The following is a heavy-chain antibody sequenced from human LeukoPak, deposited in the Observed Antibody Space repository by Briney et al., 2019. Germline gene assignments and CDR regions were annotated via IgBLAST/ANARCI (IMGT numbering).Heavy chain of an antibody. V-gene: IGHV3-30*02. CDR3: AREKDIAVAADAFDI. CDR2: IRYVGSNK. J-gene: IGHJ3*02. CDR1: GFTFSSYG. Sequence: PGGSLRLSCAASGFTFSSYGMHWGRQGPGKGLGWVAFIRYVGSNKYYADLVRGRFTISRENAKNSLYLQMNSLRAEDTAVYYCAREKDIAVAADAFDIWGQGTMVTVSS. D-gene: IGHD6-19*01.